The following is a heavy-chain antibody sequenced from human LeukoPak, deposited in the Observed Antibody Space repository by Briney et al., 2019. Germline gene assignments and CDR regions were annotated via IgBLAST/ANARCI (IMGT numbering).Heavy chain of an antibody. CDR2: TYYRSKWYN. V-gene: IGHV6-1*01. CDR3: AKDVGTTGWNTFDL. D-gene: IGHD3-9*01. Sequence: SQTLSLTCAISGDSVSSNNGAWNWIRQSPSRGLEWLGRTYYRSKWYNDYAESLISRITISPVTSKNQFSLQLYSVTPEDTAVYYCAKDVGTTGWNTFDLWGQGTLVTVSS. CDR1: GDSVSSNNGA. J-gene: IGHJ4*02.